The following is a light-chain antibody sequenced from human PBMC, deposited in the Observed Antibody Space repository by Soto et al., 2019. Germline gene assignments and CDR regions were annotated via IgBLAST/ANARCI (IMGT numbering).Light chain of an antibody. CDR3: SSYSSSSKIL. CDR1: STDVGGYIY. Sequence: QSVLTQPASVSGSLGQSNTLSCTGTSTDVGGYIYVSWYQQYPGKAPKLIIFEIYNRPSGVSDRFSGSRSGNTASLTISSLQTEDEADYYCSSYSSSSKILFGGGTKVTVL. J-gene: IGLJ2*01. CDR2: EIY. V-gene: IGLV2-14*01.